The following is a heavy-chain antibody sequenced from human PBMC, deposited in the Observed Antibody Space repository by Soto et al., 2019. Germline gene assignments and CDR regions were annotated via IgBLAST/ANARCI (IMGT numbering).Heavy chain of an antibody. CDR1: GYSFTNYW. Sequence: GESLKISCTGSGYSFTNYWISWVRQMPGKRLEWMGEIDPRDSHANYSPSFQGHVTMSTDKSNGTASLHWSSLKASDRAMYYCARHYSGSSFMDVWGQGTTVTVSS. CDR2: IDPRDSHA. CDR3: ARHYSGSSFMDV. J-gene: IGHJ6*02. D-gene: IGHD6-6*01. V-gene: IGHV5-10-1*01.